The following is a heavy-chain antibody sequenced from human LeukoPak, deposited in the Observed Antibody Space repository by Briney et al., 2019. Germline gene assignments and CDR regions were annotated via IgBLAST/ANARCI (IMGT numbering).Heavy chain of an antibody. D-gene: IGHD4-17*01. Sequence: ASGTLSLTCTVSGGSISSSSYYWGWIRQPPGKGLEWIGSIYYSGITYYNPSLQSRVTISVDTPKNQFSLKLSSVTAADTAVYYCTRRVSVTQPNWFDPWGQGTLVTVSS. CDR3: TRRVSVTQPNWFDP. CDR1: GGSISSSSYY. J-gene: IGHJ5*02. CDR2: IYYSGIT. V-gene: IGHV4-39*01.